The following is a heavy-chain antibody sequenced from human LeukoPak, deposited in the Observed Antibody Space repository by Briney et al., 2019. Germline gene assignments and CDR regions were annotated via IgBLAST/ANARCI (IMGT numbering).Heavy chain of an antibody. V-gene: IGHV3-21*01. CDR1: GFTFSSYS. D-gene: IGHD6-6*01. Sequence: PGESLRLSCAASGFTFSSYSMNWVRQAPGKGLEWVSSISSSSSYIYYADSVKGRFTISRDNAKNSLYLQMNSLRAEDTAVYYCATEYSSSSSPFDYWGQGTLVTVSS. CDR3: ATEYSSSSSPFDY. CDR2: ISSSSSYI. J-gene: IGHJ4*02.